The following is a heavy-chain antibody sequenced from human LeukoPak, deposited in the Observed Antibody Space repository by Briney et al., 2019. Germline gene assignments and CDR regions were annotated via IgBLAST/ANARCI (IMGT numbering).Heavy chain of an antibody. CDR3: ARGSYGAPDY. D-gene: IGHD1-26*01. Sequence: ASVKVSCKASGYTFTSNYIHWVRQAPGQGLEWMGMIYPRDGSTSYAQKFQGRVTMTRDTSTSTVYMELSSLRSEDTAVYYCARGSYGAPDYWGQGTLVTVSS. J-gene: IGHJ4*02. CDR1: GYTFTSNY. CDR2: IYPRDGST. V-gene: IGHV1-46*01.